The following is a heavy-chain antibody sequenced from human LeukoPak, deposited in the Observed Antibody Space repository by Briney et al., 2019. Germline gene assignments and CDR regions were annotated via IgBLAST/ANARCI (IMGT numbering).Heavy chain of an antibody. J-gene: IGHJ4*02. CDR3: AKGDTTWELPHDY. CDR2: ISGSGGST. CDR1: GFTFSSYA. D-gene: IGHD1-26*01. V-gene: IGHV3-23*01. Sequence: GGSLRLSCAVSGFTFSSYAMNWVRQAPGKGLEWVSAISGSGGSTYYADSVKGRFTISRDKSMNTLYLQMNSLRAEDTAVYYCAKGDTTWELPHDYWGQGTLVTVSS.